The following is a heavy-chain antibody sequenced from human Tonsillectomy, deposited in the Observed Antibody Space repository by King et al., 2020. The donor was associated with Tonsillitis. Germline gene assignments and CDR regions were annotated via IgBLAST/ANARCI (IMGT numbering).Heavy chain of an antibody. CDR3: ARSFRHLYFDWLRFDY. J-gene: IGHJ4*02. V-gene: IGHV3-33*05. CDR1: GFTFSSYG. CDR2: TSYDGSNK. Sequence: VQLVESGGGVVQPGRSLRLSCAASGFTFSSYGMHWVRQAPGKGLEWVAVTSYDGSNKYYAGSVKGRFTISRDNSKNTLYLQMNSLRAEDTAVYYCARSFRHLYFDWLRFDYWGQGTLVTVSS. D-gene: IGHD3-9*01.